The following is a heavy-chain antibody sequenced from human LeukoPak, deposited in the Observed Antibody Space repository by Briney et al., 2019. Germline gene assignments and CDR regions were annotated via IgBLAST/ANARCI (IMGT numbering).Heavy chain of an antibody. J-gene: IGHJ5*01. CDR1: GFTSRSYE. CDR3: ARPESPLHGLSWYDS. V-gene: IGHV3-48*03. CDR2: ISSSGNTI. Sequence: PGGCLRLSCAASGFTSRSYEMNWVRQAPGKGLEWVSYISSSGNTIYYADSVKGRFTISRDNAKDSLYLQMNSLRAEDTAVYYCARPESPLHGLSWYDSWGQGTLVTVSS. D-gene: IGHD3/OR15-3a*01.